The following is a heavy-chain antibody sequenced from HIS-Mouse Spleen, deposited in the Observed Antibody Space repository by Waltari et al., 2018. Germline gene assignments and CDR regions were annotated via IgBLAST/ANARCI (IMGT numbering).Heavy chain of an antibody. Sequence: QVQLVQSGAEVKKPGASVKVSCKAAGYTFTGYYMPWVGQAPGQGLEWMGWINPNSGGTNYAQKFQGRVTMTRDTSISTAYMELSRLRSDDTAVYYCARAAYDFYAFDIWGQGTMVTVSS. D-gene: IGHD3-3*01. CDR3: ARAAYDFYAFDI. CDR1: GYTFTGYY. CDR2: INPNSGGT. J-gene: IGHJ3*02. V-gene: IGHV1-2*02.